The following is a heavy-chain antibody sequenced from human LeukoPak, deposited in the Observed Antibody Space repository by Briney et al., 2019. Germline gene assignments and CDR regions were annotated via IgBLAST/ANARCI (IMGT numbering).Heavy chain of an antibody. CDR2: IGCDGSNK. V-gene: IGHV3-30*02. Sequence: GGSLRLSCAASGFTFSSYGMHWVRQAPGKGLEWVAFIGCDGSNKYTADSARGRFTLSRDNSKDTLYLQMNSLRAEDTAVYYCAKRGGTTVTTSNFHMDVWGKGTTVTDSS. J-gene: IGHJ6*03. CDR3: AKRGGTTVTTSNFHMDV. CDR1: GFTFSSYG. D-gene: IGHD4-17*01.